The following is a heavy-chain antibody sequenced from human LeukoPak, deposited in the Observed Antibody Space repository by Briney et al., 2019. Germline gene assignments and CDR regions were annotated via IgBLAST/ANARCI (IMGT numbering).Heavy chain of an antibody. CDR2: INHSGST. V-gene: IGHV4-34*01. CDR3: ARGRIVVVVAATKKNWRYFDL. Sequence: SETLSLTCAVYSGSFSGYYWSWIRQPPGKGLEWTGEINHSGSTNYNPSLKSRVTISVGTSKNQFSLKLSSVTAADTAVYYCARGRIVVVVAATKKNWRYFDLWGRGTLVTVSS. D-gene: IGHD2-15*01. CDR1: SGSFSGYY. J-gene: IGHJ2*01.